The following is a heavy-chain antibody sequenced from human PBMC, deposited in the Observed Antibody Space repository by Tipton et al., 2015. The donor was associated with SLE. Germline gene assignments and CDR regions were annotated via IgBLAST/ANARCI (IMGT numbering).Heavy chain of an antibody. CDR1: GGSISSSSYY. CDR2: INHSGST. D-gene: IGHD4-17*01. CDR3: ARGMTTVTTYAFDI. Sequence: TLSLTCTVSGGSISSSSYYWGWIRQPPGKGLEWIGEINHSGSTNYNPSLKSRVTISVDTSKNQFSLKLSSVTAADTAVYYCARGMTTVTTYAFDIWGQGTMVTVSS. J-gene: IGHJ3*02. V-gene: IGHV4-39*07.